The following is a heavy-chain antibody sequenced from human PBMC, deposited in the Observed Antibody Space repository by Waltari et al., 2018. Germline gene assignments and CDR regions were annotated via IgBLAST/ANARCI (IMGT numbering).Heavy chain of an antibody. CDR3: AKGGTGAKVSGRGGRFDAFSLDY. CDR1: GFTFSSYA. D-gene: IGHD3-10*01. J-gene: IGHJ4*02. Sequence: EVQLLESGGGLVQPGGSLRLSCAASGFTFSSYAMSWVRQAPGKGLEWVSAISGSGGSTYYADSVKGRFTISRDNSKNTLYLQMNSLRAEDTAVYYCAKGGTGAKVSGRGGRFDAFSLDYWGQGTLVTVSS. CDR2: ISGSGGST. V-gene: IGHV3-23*01.